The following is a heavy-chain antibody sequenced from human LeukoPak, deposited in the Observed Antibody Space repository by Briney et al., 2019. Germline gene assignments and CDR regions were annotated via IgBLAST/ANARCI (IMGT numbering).Heavy chain of an antibody. CDR2: ISSSSYI. CDR3: ARAWASYGGNSRDYFDY. Sequence: GGSLRLSCAASGFTFSSYSMNWVRQAPGKGLEWASSISSSSYIYYADSVKGRFTISRDNAKNSLYLQMNSLRAEDTAVYYCARAWASYGGNSRDYFDYWGQGTLVTVSS. CDR1: GFTFSSYS. J-gene: IGHJ4*02. D-gene: IGHD4-23*01. V-gene: IGHV3-21*06.